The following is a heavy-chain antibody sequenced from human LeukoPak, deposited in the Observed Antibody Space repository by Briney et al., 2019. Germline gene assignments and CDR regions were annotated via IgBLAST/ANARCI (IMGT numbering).Heavy chain of an antibody. CDR1: GFTFRSYG. Sequence: GGTLRLSCAASGFTFRSYGMSWVRQAPGKGLEWVSIISGSGTTTDYADSVKGRFTISRDNAKSSVYLQMNRLSAEDTAIYYCARDPCGSTSCYLKSWGQGTLVTVSS. J-gene: IGHJ5*02. V-gene: IGHV3-21*06. CDR3: ARDPCGSTSCYLKS. D-gene: IGHD2-2*01. CDR2: ISGSGTTT.